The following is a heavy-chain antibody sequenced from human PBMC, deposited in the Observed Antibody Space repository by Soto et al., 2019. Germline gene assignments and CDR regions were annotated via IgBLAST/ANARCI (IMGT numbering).Heavy chain of an antibody. V-gene: IGHV3-30*18. D-gene: IGHD1-7*01. CDR1: GFTFSNYA. CDR3: AKDKWRERELRGAMDV. CDR2: ISFDGSDT. J-gene: IGHJ6*02. Sequence: QVQLVESGGGVVQPGRSLRLSCAASGFTFSNYAMHWVRQGPGKGLEWVAVISFDGSDTYYADSVKGRFSIYGDTSTNTLYLQMNSLRPDDRAVYFCAKDKWRERELRGAMDVWGQGTTVSLSS.